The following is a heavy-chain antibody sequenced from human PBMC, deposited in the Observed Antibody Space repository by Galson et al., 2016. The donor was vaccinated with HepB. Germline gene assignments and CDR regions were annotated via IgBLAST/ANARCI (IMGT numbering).Heavy chain of an antibody. CDR1: GFTFSTYP. CDR2: ISFFGNTK. CDR3: ARQSVAPSQNDAFHL. J-gene: IGHJ3*01. Sequence: SLRLSCAASGFTFSTYPFHWVRQCPGKGLEWVAVISFFGNTKYYADSVKGRFTLSRDNSQNTLYLQMNSLGPEDTAVYYCARQSVAPSQNDAFHLWGQGTMVTVSS. V-gene: IGHV3-30-3*01. D-gene: IGHD2-21*01.